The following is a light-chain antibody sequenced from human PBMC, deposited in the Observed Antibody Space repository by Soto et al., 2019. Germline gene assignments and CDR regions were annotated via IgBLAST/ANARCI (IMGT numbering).Light chain of an antibody. Sequence: QSALTQPASVSGSPGQSITISCTGTSSDVGGYNYVSWYQQHPGKAPKLMIYEVSTRPSGVSNRFSGSKSGNTASLTISGLQAEDEADYYCSSYTSSSTWVFGGGTMLTVL. V-gene: IGLV2-14*01. CDR1: SSDVGGYNY. CDR3: SSYTSSSTWV. CDR2: EVS. J-gene: IGLJ3*02.